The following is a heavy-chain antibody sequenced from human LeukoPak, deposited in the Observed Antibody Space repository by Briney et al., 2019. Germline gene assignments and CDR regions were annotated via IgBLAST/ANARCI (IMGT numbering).Heavy chain of an antibody. Sequence: PSETLSLTCTVSGVSISSSSYYWGWIRQTPEKGLEWIGTIYYSGSTSYNTSLKSRVTISIDTSKNQFSLKLTSVTASDTAVYYCALFGGGAFDIWGQGTMVTVSS. J-gene: IGHJ3*02. CDR1: GVSISSSSYY. CDR2: IYYSGST. D-gene: IGHD3-10*01. CDR3: ALFGGGAFDI. V-gene: IGHV4-39*01.